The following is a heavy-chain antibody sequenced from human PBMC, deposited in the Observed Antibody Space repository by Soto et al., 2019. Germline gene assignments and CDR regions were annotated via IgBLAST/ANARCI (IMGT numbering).Heavy chain of an antibody. J-gene: IGHJ4*02. CDR2: INPKSGGT. V-gene: IGHV1-2*02. D-gene: IGHD4-17*01. Sequence: ASVKVSCKASGYTFTVYYMHWVRQAPGQGLEWMGWINPKSGGTMYPQKFQGRVTMTWDTSISTAYVALNSLRAEDTAVYYCARELSYYGDSQMEFWGMDVWGQGTLVTVSS. CDR1: GYTFTVYY. CDR3: ARELSYYGDSQMEFWGMDV.